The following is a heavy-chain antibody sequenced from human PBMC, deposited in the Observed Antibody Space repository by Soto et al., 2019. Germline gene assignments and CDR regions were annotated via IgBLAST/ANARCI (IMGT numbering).Heavy chain of an antibody. D-gene: IGHD6-6*01. V-gene: IGHV3-7*01. CDR2: IKQDGSEK. Sequence: EVQLVESGGGLVQPGGSLSLSCAAFGFPFSRYWMSWLRQAPGKGLEWVANIKQDGSEKSYVDSVKGRFSISRDNAKNSLYLQMNSQRAEDTAVYFCGRDLPSISGRPGGWFDPWGQGTLVTVSS. CDR3: GRDLPSISGRPGGWFDP. CDR1: GFPFSRYW. J-gene: IGHJ5*02.